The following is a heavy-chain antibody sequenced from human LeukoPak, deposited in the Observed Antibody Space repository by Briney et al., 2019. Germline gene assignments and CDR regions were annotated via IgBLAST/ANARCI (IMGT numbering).Heavy chain of an antibody. J-gene: IGHJ6*02. CDR2: IYYSGST. CDR1: GGSISSYY. CDR3: ARAGKLGSWAPSFGYYYYGMDV. V-gene: IGHV4-59*01. D-gene: IGHD6-13*01. Sequence: SETLSLTCTVSGGSISSYYWSWIRQPPGKGLEWIGYIYYSGSTNYNPSLKSRVTISVDTSKNQFSLKLSSVTAADTAVYYCARAGKLGSWAPSFGYYYYGMDVWGQGTTVTVSS.